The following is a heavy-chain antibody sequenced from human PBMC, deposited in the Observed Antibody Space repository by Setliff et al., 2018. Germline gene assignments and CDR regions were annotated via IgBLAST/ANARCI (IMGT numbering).Heavy chain of an antibody. CDR2: IHYSGTT. V-gene: IGHV4-31*01. J-gene: IGHJ5*02. CDR1: GDSISSTSYQ. CDR3: ARGQPRWFDP. Sequence: TLSLTCTVSGDSISSTSYQWGWIRQHPGKGLGWIGYIHYSGTTYYNPSLKSPVTISVDTSKSQFSLSLYSVTVADTAVYYCARGQPRWFDPWGPGTLVTVSS.